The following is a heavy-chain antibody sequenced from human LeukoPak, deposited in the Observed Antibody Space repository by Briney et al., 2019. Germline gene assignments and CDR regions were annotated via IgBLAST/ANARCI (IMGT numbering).Heavy chain of an antibody. D-gene: IGHD4-17*01. V-gene: IGHV3-21*01. CDR2: IAGSSSDYI. Sequence: GGSLRLSFSASGFTFITYSMNWVRQAPGKGLEWVSSIAGSSSDYIYYADSVKGRFTVSRDNAKNSLYLQMNSLRAEDTAVYYCARDRPLTSVTTLLLKKNSFYYMDVWGKGTTVTVSS. CDR3: ARDRPLTSVTTLLLKKNSFYYMDV. CDR1: GFTFITYS. J-gene: IGHJ6*03.